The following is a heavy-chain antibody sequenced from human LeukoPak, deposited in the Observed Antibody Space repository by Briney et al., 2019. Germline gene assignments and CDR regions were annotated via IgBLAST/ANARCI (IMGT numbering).Heavy chain of an antibody. CDR1: GGSISGDNYY. D-gene: IGHD3-10*01. CDR2: ISTSGST. Sequence: TASETLSLTCTASGGSISGDNYYWSWIRQPAGKGLEWIGRISTSGSTSYNPSLKSRATISVDTSKNQFSLKLSSVTAADTAVYYCASASLVGLLFDYWGQGTLVTGSS. J-gene: IGHJ4*02. V-gene: IGHV4-61*02. CDR3: ASASLVGLLFDY.